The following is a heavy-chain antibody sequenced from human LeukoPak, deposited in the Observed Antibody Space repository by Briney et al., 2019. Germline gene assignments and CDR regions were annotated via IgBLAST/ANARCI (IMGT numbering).Heavy chain of an antibody. J-gene: IGHJ4*02. CDR3: AKDVGKWESLHFFDY. V-gene: IGHV3-23*01. CDR2: ISASGGST. D-gene: IGHD1-26*01. CDR1: GFTFSSSA. Sequence: GGSLRLSCAASGFTFSSSAMSWVRQVPGKGLEWVSGISASGGSTYYADSVRGRFTISRDNSRNTLYLQMNSLRGDDTAVYYCAKDVGKWESLHFFDYWGQGTLVTVSS.